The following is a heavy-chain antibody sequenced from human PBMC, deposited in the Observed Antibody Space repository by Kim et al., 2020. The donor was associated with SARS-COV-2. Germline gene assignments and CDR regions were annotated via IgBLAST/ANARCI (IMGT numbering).Heavy chain of an antibody. V-gene: IGHV1-69*13. CDR3: ARVDFVSSGYYWWYLDL. J-gene: IGHJ2*01. CDR1: GCTFSSYA. Sequence: SVKVSCKASGCTFSSYAISWVRQAPGQGLEWMGGIIPIFGTANYAQKFQGRVTITVDESTSTASMELGSLRSEDTPVYYCARVDFVSSGYYWWYLDLWG. CDR2: IIPIFGTA. D-gene: IGHD3-22*01.